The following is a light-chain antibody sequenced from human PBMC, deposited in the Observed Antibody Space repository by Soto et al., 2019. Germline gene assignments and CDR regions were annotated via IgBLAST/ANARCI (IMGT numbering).Light chain of an antibody. CDR3: AAWDDTLSVWV. V-gene: IGLV2-11*01. J-gene: IGLJ3*02. Sequence: QSALTQPRSVSGSPGQSVTISCTGTNSDVGTYNYVSWYQQHPGKAPKLIIYDVTKRPSGVPDRFSGSKSGTSASLAISGLQSEDEADYYCAAWDDTLSVWVFGGGTKLTVL. CDR1: NSDVGTYNY. CDR2: DVT.